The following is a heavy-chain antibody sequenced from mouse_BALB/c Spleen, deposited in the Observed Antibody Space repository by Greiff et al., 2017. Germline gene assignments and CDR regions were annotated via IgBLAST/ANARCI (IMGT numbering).Heavy chain of an antibody. CDR1: GFTFSSYY. Sequence: EVMLVESGGGLVKLGGSLKLSCAASGFTFSSYYMSWVRQTPEKRLELVAAINSNGGSTYYPDTVKGRFTISRDNAKNTLYLQMSSLKSEDTALYYCARRHYYGREGYWYFDVWGAGTTVTVSS. CDR3: ARRHYYGREGYWYFDV. V-gene: IGHV5-6-2*01. D-gene: IGHD1-1*01. CDR2: INSNGGST. J-gene: IGHJ1*01.